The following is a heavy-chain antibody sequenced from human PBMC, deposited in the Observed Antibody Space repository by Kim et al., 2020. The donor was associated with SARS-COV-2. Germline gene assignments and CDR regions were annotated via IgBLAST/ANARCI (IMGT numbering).Heavy chain of an antibody. D-gene: IGHD1-26*01. V-gene: IGHV3-23*01. J-gene: IGHJ4*02. Sequence: GGSLRLSCAASGFTFSSYAMSWVRQAPGKGLEWVSAISGSGGSTYYADSVKGRFTISRDNSKNTLYLQMNSLRAEDTAVYYCAKDVRGRGGATNDYWGQGTLVTVSS. CDR3: AKDVRGRGGATNDY. CDR2: ISGSGGST. CDR1: GFTFSSYA.